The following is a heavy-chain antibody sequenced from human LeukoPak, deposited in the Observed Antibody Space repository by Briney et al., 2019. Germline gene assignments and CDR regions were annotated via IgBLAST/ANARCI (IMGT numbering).Heavy chain of an antibody. Sequence: GASVKVSCKASGFTFTSSAVQWVRQARGQRLEWIGWIVVGSGNTNYAQKFQERVTITRDMSTSTAYMELSSLRSEDTAVYYCARGYSSSWYLGFDYWGQGTLVTVSS. CDR2: IVVGSGNT. D-gene: IGHD6-13*01. V-gene: IGHV1-58*01. CDR1: GFTFTSSA. J-gene: IGHJ4*02. CDR3: ARGYSSSWYLGFDY.